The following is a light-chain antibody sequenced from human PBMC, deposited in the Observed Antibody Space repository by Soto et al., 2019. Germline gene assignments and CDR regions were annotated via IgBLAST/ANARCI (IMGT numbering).Light chain of an antibody. V-gene: IGKV2-30*01. Sequence: DVVMTQSPLSLPVTLGQPASISCRSSQSLVCSDGNSFLSWFSQRPGQSPRRLIYDVSNRDSGVPDRFSGSGSGTDFTLHITRVEAEDVGVYYCMQNTHWPHTFGQGTKVDIK. J-gene: IGKJ2*01. CDR3: MQNTHWPHT. CDR2: DVS. CDR1: QSLVCSDGNSF.